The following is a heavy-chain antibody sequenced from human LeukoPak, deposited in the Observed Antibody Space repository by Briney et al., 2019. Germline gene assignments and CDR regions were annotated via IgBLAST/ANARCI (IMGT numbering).Heavy chain of an antibody. CDR2: ISYDGSNK. V-gene: IGHV3-30-3*01. J-gene: IGHJ4*02. CDR3: AKDPAASGSYYTPRGDYFNY. CDR1: GFTFSSYA. D-gene: IGHD3-10*01. Sequence: PGGSLRLSCAASGFTFSSYAMHWVRQAPGKGLEWVAVISYDGSNKYYADSVKGRFTISRDNSKNTLYLQMNSLRAEDTAVYYCAKDPAASGSYYTPRGDYFNYWGQGTLVTVSS.